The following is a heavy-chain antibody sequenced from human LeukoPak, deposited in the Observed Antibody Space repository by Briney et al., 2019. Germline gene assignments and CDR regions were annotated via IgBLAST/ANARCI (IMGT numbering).Heavy chain of an antibody. Sequence: GGSLRLSCAASGFTFSSYGMHWVRQAPGKGLEWVAVIWYDGSNKYYADSVKGRFTISRDNSKNTLYLQMNSLRTEDTAVYYCARTDYGDYTTFDYWGQGTLVTVSS. CDR2: IWYDGSNK. V-gene: IGHV3-33*01. CDR3: ARTDYGDYTTFDY. D-gene: IGHD4-17*01. J-gene: IGHJ4*02. CDR1: GFTFSSYG.